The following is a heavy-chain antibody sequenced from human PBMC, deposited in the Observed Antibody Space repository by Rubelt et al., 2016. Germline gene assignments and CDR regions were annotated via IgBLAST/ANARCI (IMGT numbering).Heavy chain of an antibody. J-gene: IGHJ4*02. CDR1: GITFSTYN. Sequence: QVQLVASGGGVVQPGRSLRLSCAASGITFSTYNIHWVRQAPGRGLEWVAIIRYDGSNQYYADSVKGRFTISRDNSKNTLYLQMNGLSAEDTAVYYCVSDPRDGDYTLDYWGQGTLVTVSS. D-gene: IGHD4-17*01. CDR3: VSDPRDGDYTLDY. V-gene: IGHV3-33*01. CDR2: IRYDGSNQ.